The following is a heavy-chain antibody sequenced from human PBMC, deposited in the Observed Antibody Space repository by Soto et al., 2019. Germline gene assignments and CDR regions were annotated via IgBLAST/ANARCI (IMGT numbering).Heavy chain of an antibody. CDR1: GGSISSSNW. CDR2: IHHSGTT. J-gene: IGHJ2*01. V-gene: IGHV4-4*02. Sequence: QVQLQESGPGLVKPSGTLSLTCAVSGGSISSSNWWNWVRQPPGKGLEWIGEIHHSGTTNYNASLKSRVTISVDKSKNQFSLKRNSVTAADTAVYYFARGGSSWSYWYFDLWGRGTLVTVSS. D-gene: IGHD6-13*01. CDR3: ARGGSSWSYWYFDL.